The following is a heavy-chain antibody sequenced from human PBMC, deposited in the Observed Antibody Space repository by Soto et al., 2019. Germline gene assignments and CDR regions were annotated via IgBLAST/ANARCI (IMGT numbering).Heavy chain of an antibody. CDR1: GFTFSSYA. Sequence: GGSLRLSCAASGFTFSSYAMKWVRQAPGKGLEWVSLIGESGTPTYYADSVKGRFTISRDNSGNTLFLEMYSLRAGDTAVYYCARYIPGVRYYGMDVWGQGTTVTVSS. CDR2: IGESGTPT. D-gene: IGHD2-2*01. CDR3: ARYIPGVRYYGMDV. V-gene: IGHV3-23*01. J-gene: IGHJ6*02.